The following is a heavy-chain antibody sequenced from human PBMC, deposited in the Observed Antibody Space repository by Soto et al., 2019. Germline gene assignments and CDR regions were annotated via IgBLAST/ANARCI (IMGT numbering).Heavy chain of an antibody. V-gene: IGHV6-1*01. Sequence: SQTLSLTCAISGDSVSRYSCAWYCIKQSPSRGLEWLGRTYYRSKWYNDLAVSVKSRVTINADTSKNQFSLQLSSVTPEDTAVYYCARRVTTETTAFDYWGQGTLVTVSS. D-gene: IGHD1-1*01. CDR2: TYYRSKWYN. CDR1: GDSVSRYSCA. CDR3: ARRVTTETTAFDY. J-gene: IGHJ4*02.